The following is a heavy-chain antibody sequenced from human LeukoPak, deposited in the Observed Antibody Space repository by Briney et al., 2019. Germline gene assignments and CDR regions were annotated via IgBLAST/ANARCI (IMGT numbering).Heavy chain of an antibody. V-gene: IGHV3-23*01. D-gene: IGHD2-2*02. CDR2: ISGNGGST. J-gene: IGHJ6*03. CDR1: GFTFSSYA. Sequence: GGSLRLSCAASGFTFSSYAMSWVRQAPGKGLEWVSAISGNGGSTYYADSVKGRFTISRDTRDNSKNTLYLQMNSLRAEDTGVYYCAKPYCTGTSCYNYYYMDVWGKGTTVTVSS. CDR3: AKPYCTGTSCYNYYYMDV.